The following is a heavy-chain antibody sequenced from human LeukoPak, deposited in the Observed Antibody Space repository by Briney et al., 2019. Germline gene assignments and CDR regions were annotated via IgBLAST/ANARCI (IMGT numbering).Heavy chain of an antibody. Sequence: SETLSLTCTVSGGSISSYYWSWIRQPPGKGLEWIGYIYYSGSTNYNPSLKSRVTISVDTSKNQFSLKLSSVTAADTAVYYCASTYSLYDAFDIWGQGTMVTVSS. D-gene: IGHD1-26*01. J-gene: IGHJ3*02. CDR1: GGSISSYY. CDR2: IYYSGST. CDR3: ASTYSLYDAFDI. V-gene: IGHV4-59*01.